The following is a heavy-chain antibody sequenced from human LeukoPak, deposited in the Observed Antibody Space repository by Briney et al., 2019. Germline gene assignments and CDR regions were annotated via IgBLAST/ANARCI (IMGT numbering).Heavy chain of an antibody. V-gene: IGHV1-69*06. J-gene: IGHJ5*02. CDR2: IIRIFGTA. CDR3: ARASSPHRAQLLWFGDNWFDP. Sequence: ASVKVSCKASGGTFSSYAISWVRQAPGQGLEWMGGIIRIFGTANYAQKFQGRVTITADKSTSTAYMELSSLRSEDTAVYYCARASSPHRAQLLWFGDNWFDPWGQGTQVTVSS. D-gene: IGHD3-10*01. CDR1: GGTFSSYA.